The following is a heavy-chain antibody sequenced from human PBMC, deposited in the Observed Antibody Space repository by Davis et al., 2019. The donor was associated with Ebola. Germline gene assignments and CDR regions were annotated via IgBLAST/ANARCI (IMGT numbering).Heavy chain of an antibody. D-gene: IGHD7-27*01. CDR2: MKEDGSKI. CDR3: ATDNWGPAL. CDR1: GFNFDKSW. V-gene: IGHV3-7*01. Sequence: PGGSLRLSCEVSGFNFDKSWMTWVRQAPGKGLEWVANMKEDGSKINYVDSVKDRFTISRDNAKKSLYLDMSSVRVDDTAVYYCATDNWGPALWGQGTLVTVSS. J-gene: IGHJ4*02.